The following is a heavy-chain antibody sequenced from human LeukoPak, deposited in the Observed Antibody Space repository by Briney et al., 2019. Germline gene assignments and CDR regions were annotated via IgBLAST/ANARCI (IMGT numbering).Heavy chain of an antibody. D-gene: IGHD5-18*01. CDR2: ISGSESTI. J-gene: IGHJ4*02. CDR3: ARYGYGYGLPFDY. Sequence: GGSLRLSCAASGFTFGDYYMSWIRQAPGKGLEWVSYISGSESTIHYADPVKGRFTISRDNAKRSLYLQMNSLRAEDTAVYYCARYGYGYGLPFDYWGQGTLVTVSS. V-gene: IGHV3-11*01. CDR1: GFTFGDYY.